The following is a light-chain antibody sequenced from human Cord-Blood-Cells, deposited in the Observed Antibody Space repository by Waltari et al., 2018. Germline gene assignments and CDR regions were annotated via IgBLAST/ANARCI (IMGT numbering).Light chain of an antibody. CDR1: SSDVGGYNY. J-gene: IGLJ3*02. Sequence: QSALTQPPSASGSPGQSVTISCTGTSSDVGGYNYFSWYQQHPGKAPKLMFYEVSKRPSGVPDRFSGSKSGNTASLTVSGLQAEDEADYYCSSYAGSNNLVFGGGTKLTVL. V-gene: IGLV2-8*01. CDR3: SSYAGSNNLV. CDR2: EVS.